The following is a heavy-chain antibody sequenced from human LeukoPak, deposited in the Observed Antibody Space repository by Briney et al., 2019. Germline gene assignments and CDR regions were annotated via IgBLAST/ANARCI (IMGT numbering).Heavy chain of an antibody. D-gene: IGHD2-15*01. CDR3: ARDAMRSGGSSPYYNYGMDV. CDR2: ISAYNGNT. V-gene: IGHV1-18*01. J-gene: IGHJ6*02. Sequence: ASVKVSCKASVYTFTSYGISWVRQAPGQGLEGMGWISAYNGNTNYVEKLQGRVTMTRDTSTSTAYMELRSLRSDDTAVYYCARDAMRSGGSSPYYNYGMDVWGQGTTVTVSS. CDR1: VYTFTSYG.